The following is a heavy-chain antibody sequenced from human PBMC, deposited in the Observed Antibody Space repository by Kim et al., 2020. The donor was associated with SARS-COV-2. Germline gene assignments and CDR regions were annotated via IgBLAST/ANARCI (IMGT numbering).Heavy chain of an antibody. CDR3: ARTRGWRAPFDY. Sequence: RYRPSFQGQVTIPADKSISTAYLQWSSLKASDTAMYYCARTRGWRAPFDYWGQGTLVTVSS. J-gene: IGHJ4*02. D-gene: IGHD6-19*01. V-gene: IGHV5-51*01.